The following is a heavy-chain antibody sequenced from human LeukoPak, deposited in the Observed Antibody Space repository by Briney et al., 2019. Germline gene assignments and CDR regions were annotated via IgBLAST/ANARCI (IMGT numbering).Heavy chain of an antibody. CDR1: GYTFTSYY. Sequence: ASVKVSCKASGYTFTSYYMHWVRQAPGQGLEWMGIINPSGGSTSYAQKFQGRVTMTRDTSTSTVYMEPSSLRSEDTAVYYCAREEVVVAATHYYYYGMDVWGQGTTVTVSS. CDR2: INPSGGST. CDR3: AREEVVVAATHYYYYGMDV. D-gene: IGHD2-15*01. J-gene: IGHJ6*02. V-gene: IGHV1-46*01.